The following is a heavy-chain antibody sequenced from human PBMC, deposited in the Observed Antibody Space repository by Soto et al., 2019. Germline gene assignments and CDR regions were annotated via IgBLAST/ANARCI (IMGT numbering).Heavy chain of an antibody. CDR1: GVTFTSST. J-gene: IGHJ4*01. CDR3: AAVAIINIVPGVITNGYFDY. CDR2: IVVGSGNT. D-gene: IGHD3-10*01. Sequence: SVKVSCKASGVTFTSSTMQWVRQARGQRLVWIGWIVVGSGNTNYAQKFQERVTITRDMSTSTAYMELSSLRSEDTAVFYCAAVAIINIVPGVITNGYFDYWGQ. V-gene: IGHV1-58*02.